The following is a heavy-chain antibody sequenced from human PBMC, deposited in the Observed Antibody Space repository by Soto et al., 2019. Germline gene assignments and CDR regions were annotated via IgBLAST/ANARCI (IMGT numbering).Heavy chain of an antibody. CDR2: IYYSGST. V-gene: IGHV4-39*01. J-gene: IGHJ5*02. D-gene: IGHD3-16*01. Sequence: QLQLQESGPGLVKPSETLSLTCTVSGGSISSSSYYWGWIRQPPGKGLEWIGSIYYSGSTYYNPSLKSRVTISVDTSKNQFSLKLSSVTAADTAVYYCARPLAHYVYVWGIHSGGNWFDPWGQGTLVTVSS. CDR3: ARPLAHYVYVWGIHSGGNWFDP. CDR1: GGSISSSSYY.